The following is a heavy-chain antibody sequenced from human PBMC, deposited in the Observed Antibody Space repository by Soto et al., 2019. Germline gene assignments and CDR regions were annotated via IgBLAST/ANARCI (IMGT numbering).Heavy chain of an antibody. D-gene: IGHD4-17*01. CDR2: IIPIFGTA. CDR1: GGTFSSYA. CDR3: AKRTYGHYFDY. V-gene: IGHV1-69*13. Sequence: SVKVSCKASGGTFSSYAISWVRQAPGQGLEWMGGIIPIFGTANYAQKFQGRVTITADESTSTAYMELSSLRSEDTAVYCCAKRTYGHYFDYWGQGTLVTVSS. J-gene: IGHJ4*02.